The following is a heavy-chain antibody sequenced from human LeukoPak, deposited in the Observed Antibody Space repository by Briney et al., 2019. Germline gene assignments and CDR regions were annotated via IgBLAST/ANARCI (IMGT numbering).Heavy chain of an antibody. CDR2: ISSSGTTT. CDR1: GFTFSDYY. V-gene: IGHV3-11*01. CDR3: AREETKYYDSTGYHHANYFDN. J-gene: IGHJ4*02. D-gene: IGHD3-22*01. Sequence: KPGGSLRLSCAASGFTFSDYYMSWIRQAPGKGLEWVSYISSSGTTTFYADSVKGRFTISRDNAKNSLYLQMNSLRADDTAVYFCAREETKYYDSTGYHHANYFDNWGQGTLVTVSS.